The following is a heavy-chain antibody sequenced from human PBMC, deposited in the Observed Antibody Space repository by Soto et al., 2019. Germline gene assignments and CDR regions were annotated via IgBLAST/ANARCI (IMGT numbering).Heavy chain of an antibody. CDR3: ANAFGGTEKSFAFDI. Sequence: EVQLLESGGGLVQPGGSLRLSCAASGFTFSSYAMSWVRQAPGKGLEWVSAISGSGGSTYYADSVKGRFTISRDNSKNTQYLQMNSLRAEDTAVYYCANAFGGTEKSFAFDIWGQGTMVTGSS. D-gene: IGHD2-15*01. CDR1: GFTFSSYA. CDR2: ISGSGGST. V-gene: IGHV3-23*01. J-gene: IGHJ3*02.